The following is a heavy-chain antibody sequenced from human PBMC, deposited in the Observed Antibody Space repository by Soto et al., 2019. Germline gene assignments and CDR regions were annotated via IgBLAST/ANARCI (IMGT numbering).Heavy chain of an antibody. Sequence: EVRLLESGGGLIQPGGSLRLSCAASGFTFSSYVMSWVRQAPGTGLEWVSGISGSGTNTYYADSGKGRFTISRDNSKNTLYLQMTSLRAEDTAEYYCAKDNSPYSGYNSFDYGGEGTLVTVSS. D-gene: IGHD5-12*01. CDR2: ISGSGTNT. J-gene: IGHJ4*02. CDR1: GFTFSSYV. V-gene: IGHV3-23*01. CDR3: AKDNSPYSGYNSFDY.